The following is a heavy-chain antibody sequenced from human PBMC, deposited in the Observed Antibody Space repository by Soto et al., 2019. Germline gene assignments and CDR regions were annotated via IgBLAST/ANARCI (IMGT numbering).Heavy chain of an antibody. CDR1: VGSISSGGYY. J-gene: IGHJ5*02. D-gene: IGHD2-2*01. CDR3: ARRGIVVVPAAGSGWFDP. Sequence: PSETLSLTCTVSVGSISSGGYYWTWIRHHPGKGLEWIGYIYYSGSTYYNPSLKSRVTISVDTSKNQFSLKLSSVTAADTAVYYCARRGIVVVPAAGSGWFDPWGQGTLVTVSS. V-gene: IGHV4-31*03. CDR2: IYYSGST.